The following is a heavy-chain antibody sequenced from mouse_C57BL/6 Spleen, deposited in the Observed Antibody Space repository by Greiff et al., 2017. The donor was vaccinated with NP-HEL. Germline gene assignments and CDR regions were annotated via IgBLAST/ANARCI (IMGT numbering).Heavy chain of an antibody. CDR1: GYAFSSSW. J-gene: IGHJ2*01. CDR3: ASGYDYDGGY. CDR2: IYPGDGDT. D-gene: IGHD2-4*01. Sequence: QVQLKQSGPELVKPGASVKISCKASGYAFSSSWMNWVKQRPGKGLEWIGRIYPGDGDTNYNGKFKGKATLTADKSSSTAYMQLSSLTSEDSAVYFCASGYDYDGGYWGQGTTLTVSS. V-gene: IGHV1-82*01.